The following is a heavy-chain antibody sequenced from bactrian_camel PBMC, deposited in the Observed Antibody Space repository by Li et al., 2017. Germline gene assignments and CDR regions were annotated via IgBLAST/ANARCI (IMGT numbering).Heavy chain of an antibody. CDR1: GFTFSGYY. J-gene: IGHJ4*01. Sequence: DVQLVESGGGLVQPGGSLRLSCVVSGFTFSGYYMSWVRQAPGKGLEWVSIINRGGTTYYADSMKGRFTISRDNATNTVYLQMNSLKPEDTAVYYCVSLVGRPLVHQGTQVTVS. CDR2: INRGGTT. V-gene: IGHV3S40*01. D-gene: IGHD2*01.